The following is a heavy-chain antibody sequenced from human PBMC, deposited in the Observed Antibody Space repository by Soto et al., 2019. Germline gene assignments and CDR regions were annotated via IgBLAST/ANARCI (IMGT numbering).Heavy chain of an antibody. Sequence: QVQLVQSGAAVKKPGSSVKVSGKDSGGTFSSYTISWVRQAPGQGLEWMGRIIPILGIANYAQKFQGRVTITADKSTSTAYMELSSLRSEDTAVYYCATGTAAYYGMDVWGQGTTVTVSS. CDR3: ATGTAAYYGMDV. CDR2: IIPILGIA. J-gene: IGHJ6*02. CDR1: GGTFSSYT. V-gene: IGHV1-69*02. D-gene: IGHD5-18*01.